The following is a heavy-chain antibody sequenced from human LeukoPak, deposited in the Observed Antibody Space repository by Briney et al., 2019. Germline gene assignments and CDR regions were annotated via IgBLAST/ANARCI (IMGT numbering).Heavy chain of an antibody. CDR3: ARHPGANYYDSSGYFDY. CDR2: IYYSGST. V-gene: IGHV4-59*08. J-gene: IGHJ4*02. D-gene: IGHD3-22*01. Sequence: ASETLSLTCTGSGGSISSYYWSWIRQPPGKGLEWIGYIYYSGSTNYNPSLKSRVTISVDTSKNQFSLKLSSVTAADTAVYYCARHPGANYYDSSGYFDYWGQGTLVTVSS. CDR1: GGSISSYY.